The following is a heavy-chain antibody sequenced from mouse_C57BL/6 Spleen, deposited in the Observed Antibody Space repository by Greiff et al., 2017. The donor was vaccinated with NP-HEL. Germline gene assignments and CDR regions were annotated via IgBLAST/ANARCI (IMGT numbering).Heavy chain of an antibody. CDR1: GFTFSDYG. V-gene: IGHV5-17*01. J-gene: IGHJ2*01. CDR3: ARGPWGIYFDY. Sequence: EVKLQESGGGLVKPGGSLKLSCAASGFTFSDYGMHWVRQAPEKGLEWVAYISSGSSTIYYADTVKGRFTISRDNAKNTLFLQMTSLRSEDTAMYYCARGPWGIYFDYWGQGTTLTVSS. CDR2: ISSGSSTI. D-gene: IGHD4-1*01.